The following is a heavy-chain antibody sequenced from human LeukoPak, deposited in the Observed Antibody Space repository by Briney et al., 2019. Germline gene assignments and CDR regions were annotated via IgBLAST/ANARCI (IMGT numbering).Heavy chain of an antibody. CDR1: GGSISSYY. CDR2: IYYSGST. D-gene: IGHD3-22*01. Sequence: PSETLSLTCTVSGGSISSYYWGWIRQPPGKGLEWIGYIYYSGSTNYNPSLKSRVTISVDTSKNQFSLKLSSVTAADTAVYYCARDRGSVPNYYDSSGYRAFDIWGQGTMVTVSS. V-gene: IGHV4-59*01. CDR3: ARDRGSVPNYYDSSGYRAFDI. J-gene: IGHJ3*02.